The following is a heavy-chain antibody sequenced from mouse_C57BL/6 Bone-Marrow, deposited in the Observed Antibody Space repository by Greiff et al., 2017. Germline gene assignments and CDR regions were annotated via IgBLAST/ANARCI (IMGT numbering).Heavy chain of an antibody. CDR3: ALITTVVATGYFDV. CDR1: GYTFTSYW. D-gene: IGHD1-1*01. V-gene: IGHV1-64*01. J-gene: IGHJ1*03. CDR2: IHPNSGST. Sequence: VQLQQPGAELVKPGASVKLSCKASGYTFTSYWMHWVKQRPGQGLEWIGMIHPNSGSTNYNEKFKSKATLTVDKSSSTAYMQLSSLTSEDSAVYYCALITTVVATGYFDVWGTGTTVTVSS.